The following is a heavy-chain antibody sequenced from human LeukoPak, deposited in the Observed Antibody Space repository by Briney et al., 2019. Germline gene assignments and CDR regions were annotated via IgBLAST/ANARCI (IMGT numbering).Heavy chain of an antibody. CDR3: ARDKYVDTAIEL. CDR1: GYSISSGYY. J-gene: IGHJ4*02. V-gene: IGHV4-38-2*02. CDR2: IYHSGST. Sequence: SENLSRTCTVSGYSISSGYYWGWIRQPPGKGLEWIGSIYHSGSTYYNPSLKSRVTISVDTSKNQFSLKLSSVTAADTAVYYCARDKYVDTAIELWGQGTLVTVSS. D-gene: IGHD5-18*01.